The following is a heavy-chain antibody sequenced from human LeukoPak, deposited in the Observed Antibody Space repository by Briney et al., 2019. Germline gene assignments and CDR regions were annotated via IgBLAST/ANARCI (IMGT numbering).Heavy chain of an antibody. D-gene: IGHD3-22*01. Sequence: PGGSLRLSCAASGFTFSSYAMSWVRQAPGKGLEWVSSISSSSSYIYYADSVKGRFIISRDNAKNSLYLQMNSLRAEDTAVYYCARFFIGDYYDSSGYDYWGQGTLVTVSS. J-gene: IGHJ4*02. CDR1: GFTFSSYA. CDR2: ISSSSSYI. V-gene: IGHV3-21*01. CDR3: ARFFIGDYYDSSGYDY.